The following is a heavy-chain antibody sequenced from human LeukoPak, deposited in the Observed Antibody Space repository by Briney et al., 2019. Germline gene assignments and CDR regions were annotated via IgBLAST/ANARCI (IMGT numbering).Heavy chain of an antibody. Sequence: PGGSLRLSCAASGFTFSGSAMHWVRQASGKGLDLVGRIRSKANSYATAYAASVRGRFTISRDDSKNTAYLQMNSMKTEYTAVYYCTGIRWSYDILTGYYKYYYGMDVWGQGTTVTVSS. CDR1: GFTFSGSA. D-gene: IGHD3-9*01. J-gene: IGHJ6*02. CDR2: IRSKANSYAT. CDR3: TGIRWSYDILTGYYKYYYGMDV. V-gene: IGHV3-73*01.